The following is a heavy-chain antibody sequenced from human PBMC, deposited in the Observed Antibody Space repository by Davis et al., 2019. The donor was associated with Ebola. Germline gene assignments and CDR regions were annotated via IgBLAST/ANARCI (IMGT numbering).Heavy chain of an antibody. CDR1: GYSFTTYW. CDR3: ARQEALYGSIDN. D-gene: IGHD2/OR15-2a*01. CDR2: IFSGDSDT. Sequence: GESLTLSCKGSGYSFTTYWIAWVRQPPGKGLEWMGVIFSGDSDTRYRPPFEGQVTISVDRSITTAYLQWSSLKASDSAMYYCARQEALYGSIDNWGQGTLVTVSS. J-gene: IGHJ4*02. V-gene: IGHV5-51*01.